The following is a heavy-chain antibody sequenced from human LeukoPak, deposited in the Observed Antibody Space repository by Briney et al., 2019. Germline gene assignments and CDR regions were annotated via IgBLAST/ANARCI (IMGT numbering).Heavy chain of an antibody. CDR1: GFTFSSYG. V-gene: IGHV3-30*02. CDR2: IWYGGSNK. Sequence: GGSLRLSCAASGFTFSSYGMHWVRQAPGKGLEWVAVIWYGGSNKYYADSVKGRFTISRDNSKNTLYLQMNSLRVEDTAVYYCAKDCSGGSCYPDYWGQGTLVTVSS. CDR3: AKDCSGGSCYPDY. D-gene: IGHD2-15*01. J-gene: IGHJ4*02.